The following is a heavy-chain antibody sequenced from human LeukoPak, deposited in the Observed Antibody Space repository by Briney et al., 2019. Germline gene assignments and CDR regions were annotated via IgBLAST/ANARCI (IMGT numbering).Heavy chain of an antibody. J-gene: IGHJ1*01. CDR1: GFTFSTYW. D-gene: IGHD3-22*01. CDR2: IKSDGST. Sequence: PGGSLRLSCAASGFTFSTYWMHWVRQAPGKGLVWVSRIKSDGSTNYADSVKGRSTISRDNAKNTVSLQMNSLRPEDTGVYYCARAPSEIGGYYPEYFRHWGQGTPVTVSS. CDR3: ARAPSEIGGYYPEYFRH. V-gene: IGHV3-74*01.